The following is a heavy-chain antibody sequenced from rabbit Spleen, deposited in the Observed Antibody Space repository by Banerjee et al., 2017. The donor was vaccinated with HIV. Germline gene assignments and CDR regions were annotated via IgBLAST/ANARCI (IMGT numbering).Heavy chain of an antibody. Sequence: EQLEESGGGLVKPGGSLTLTCTASGFDMNSYVIEWVRQAPGKGLEWVVCIDVGSSGFTYFASWAKGRFTISKTSSTTVTLQMTSLTAADTATYFCARDTGSSFSSYGMDLWGPGTLVTVS. J-gene: IGHJ6*01. CDR1: GFDMNSYV. CDR2: IDVGSSGFT. D-gene: IGHD8-1*01. CDR3: ARDTGSSFSSYGMDL. V-gene: IGHV1S45*01.